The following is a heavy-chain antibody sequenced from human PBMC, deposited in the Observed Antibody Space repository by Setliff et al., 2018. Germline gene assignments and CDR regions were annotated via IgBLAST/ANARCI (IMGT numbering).Heavy chain of an antibody. CDR1: GGSISSHY. V-gene: IGHV4-59*11. CDR3: ARGAYIGLDY. CDR2: IYYSGTT. D-gene: IGHD4-4*01. Sequence: SETLSLTCTVSGGSISSHYWSWVRQPPGKGLEWIGYIYYSGTTNYSPSLKSRVTISIDMSKNQFSLKLNSVTAADTAVYYCARGAYIGLDYWGQGTLVTVSS. J-gene: IGHJ4*02.